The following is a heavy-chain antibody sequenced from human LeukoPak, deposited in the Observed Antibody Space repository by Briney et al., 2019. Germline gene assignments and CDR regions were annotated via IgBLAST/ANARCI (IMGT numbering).Heavy chain of an antibody. V-gene: IGHV3-23*01. D-gene: IGHD6-13*01. CDR2: ISRSGSGDNT. Sequence: GGSLRLSCAASGFTLSKFDMYWVRQAPGKGLECVSVISRSGSGDNTYYADSVKGRFTISRGNSRNTLYLQMNSLRAEDTAVYYCARGWGGSSWYPKYYFDYWGQGTLVTVSS. J-gene: IGHJ4*02. CDR1: GFTLSKFD. CDR3: ARGWGGSSWYPKYYFDY.